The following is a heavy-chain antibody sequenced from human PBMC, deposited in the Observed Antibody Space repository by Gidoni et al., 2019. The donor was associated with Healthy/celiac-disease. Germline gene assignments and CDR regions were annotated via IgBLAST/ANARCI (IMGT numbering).Heavy chain of an antibody. CDR1: GYTFTGYY. D-gene: IGHD1-1*01. J-gene: IGHJ5*02. CDR2: INPNSGGT. CDR3: ARDRDTYNWNDASRNWFDP. Sequence: QVQLVQSGAEVKKPGASVKVSCKASGYTFTGYYIHWVRQAPGQGLEWMGWINPNSGGTNYAQKFQGRVTMTRDTSISTAYMELSRLRSDDTAVYYCARDRDTYNWNDASRNWFDPWGQGTLVTVSS. V-gene: IGHV1-2*02.